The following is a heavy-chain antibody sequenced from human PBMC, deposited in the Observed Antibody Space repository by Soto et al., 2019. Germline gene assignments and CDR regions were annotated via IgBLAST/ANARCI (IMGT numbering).Heavy chain of an antibody. D-gene: IGHD2-8*01. J-gene: IGHJ4*02. Sequence: EVQLVESGGGLVQPGGSLRLSCAASGFTFSNDWMHWVRQGPGKGLVWLSRINMDGTNSNYVDSVKGRFAISRDNAKNTLYLQMDSLRVEDTAVYFCARGPRGVYGNDYWGQGALVTVSS. CDR1: GFTFSNDW. CDR2: INMDGTNS. V-gene: IGHV3-74*01. CDR3: ARGPRGVYGNDY.